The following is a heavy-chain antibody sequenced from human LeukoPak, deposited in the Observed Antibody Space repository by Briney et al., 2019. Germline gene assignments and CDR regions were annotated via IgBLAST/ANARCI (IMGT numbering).Heavy chain of an antibody. CDR1: GFTFDDYA. J-gene: IGHJ4*02. Sequence: PGRSLRLSCAASGFTFDDYAMHWVRQAPGKGLEWVSGISWNSGSIGYADSVKGRFTISRDNAKNSLYLQMNSLRAEDTALYYCAKDSHGPYDRSGYYTFDYWGQGTLVTVSS. CDR3: AKDSHGPYDRSGYYTFDY. V-gene: IGHV3-9*01. CDR2: ISWNSGSI. D-gene: IGHD3-22*01.